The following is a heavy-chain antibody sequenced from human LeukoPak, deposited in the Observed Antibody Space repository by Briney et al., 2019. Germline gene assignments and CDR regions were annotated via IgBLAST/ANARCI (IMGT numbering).Heavy chain of an antibody. Sequence: GGSLRLSCAASGFTFSSYEMNWVRQAPGKGLEWVSYISSSGSTIYYADSVKGRFTISRDNAKNSLYLQMNSLRAEDTAVYYCARGGADYGDYGGYFDYWGQGTLVTVSS. V-gene: IGHV3-48*03. CDR2: ISSSGSTI. CDR3: ARGGADYGDYGGYFDY. CDR1: GFTFSSYE. D-gene: IGHD4-17*01. J-gene: IGHJ4*02.